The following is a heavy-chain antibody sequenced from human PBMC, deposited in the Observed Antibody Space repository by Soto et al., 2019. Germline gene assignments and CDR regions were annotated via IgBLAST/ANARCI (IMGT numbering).Heavy chain of an antibody. CDR2: IKSKTDGGTT. Sequence: EVQLVESGGGLVKPGGSLRLSCAASGFTFSNAWMSWVRQAPGKGLEWVGRIKSKTDGGTTDYAAPVKGRFTISRDDSKNTRYLQMNSLKTEDTAVYYCTTDRRSTIFGVVISNYGMDVWGQGTTVTVSS. J-gene: IGHJ6*02. CDR1: GFTFSNAW. CDR3: TTDRRSTIFGVVISNYGMDV. V-gene: IGHV3-15*01. D-gene: IGHD3-3*01.